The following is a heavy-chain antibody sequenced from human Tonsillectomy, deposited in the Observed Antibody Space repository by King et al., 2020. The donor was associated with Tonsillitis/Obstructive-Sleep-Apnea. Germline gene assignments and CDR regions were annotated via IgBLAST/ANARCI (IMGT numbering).Heavy chain of an antibody. V-gene: IGHV3-64D*06. J-gene: IGHJ6*03. D-gene: IGHD2-2*02. Sequence: VQLVESGGGLVQPGGSLRLSCSASGFTFSSYAMHWVRQAPGKGLEYVSAISSNGGSTYYADSVKGRFTISRDNSKNTLYLQMSSLRAEDTAVYYCVKEFPLGCSSTSCYKSYYYMDVWGKGTTVTVSS. CDR3: VKEFPLGCSSTSCYKSYYYMDV. CDR2: ISSNGGST. CDR1: GFTFSSYA.